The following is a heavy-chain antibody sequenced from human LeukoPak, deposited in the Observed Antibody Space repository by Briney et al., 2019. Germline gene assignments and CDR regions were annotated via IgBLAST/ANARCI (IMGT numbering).Heavy chain of an antibody. CDR3: TKIANGGLSDY. CDR2: IHYSGNT. Sequence: SETLSPTCTVSGGSISGYYWAWIRQPPGKVLEWIGYIHYSGNTNYNPSLKSRVTMSVDTSKNQFSLIVTSVTAADTAVYYCTKIANGGLSDYWGQGTLVTVSS. J-gene: IGHJ4*02. D-gene: IGHD2-8*01. CDR1: GGSISGYY. V-gene: IGHV4-59*01.